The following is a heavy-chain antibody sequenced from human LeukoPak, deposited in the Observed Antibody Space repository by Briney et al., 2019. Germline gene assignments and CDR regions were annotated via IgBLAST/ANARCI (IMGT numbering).Heavy chain of an antibody. CDR1: GFTFGDYA. D-gene: IGHD5-18*01. CDR2: IRSKAYGGTT. J-gene: IGHJ4*02. CDR3: TSGFSIQLWSFDY. Sequence: PGGSLRLSCTASGFTFGDYAMSWVRQAPGKGLEWVGFIRSKAYGGTTEYAASVKGRFTISRDDSKSIAYLQMNSLKTEDTAVYYCTSGFSIQLWSFDYWGQGTLVTVSS. V-gene: IGHV3-49*04.